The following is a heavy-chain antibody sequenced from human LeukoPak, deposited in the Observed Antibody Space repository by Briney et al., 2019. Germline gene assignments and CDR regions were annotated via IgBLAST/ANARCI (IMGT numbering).Heavy chain of an antibody. CDR2: ISPGDSYT. D-gene: IGHD1-26*01. J-gene: IGHJ4*02. CDR1: GYGFTSYW. Sequence: GESLKISCKASGYGFTSYWIGWVRQMPGKGLEWMGIISPGDSYTRYSPSFQGQVTFSADKSISTAYVQWSSLKASDTAMYYCARLGRRGGSYLIYFDSWGRGTLVTVSS. CDR3: ARLGRRGGSYLIYFDS. V-gene: IGHV5-51*01.